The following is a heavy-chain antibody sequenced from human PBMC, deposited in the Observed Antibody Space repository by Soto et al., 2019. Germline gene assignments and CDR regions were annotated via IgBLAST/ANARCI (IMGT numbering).Heavy chain of an antibody. Sequence: ASVKVSCKASGGTFSSYAISWVRQAPGQGLEWMGGIIPIFGTANYAQKFQGRVTITADESTSTAYMELSSLRSEDTAVYYCARGGNCSGGSCYSTYYYYYYGMDVWGQGTTVTVSS. D-gene: IGHD2-15*01. CDR1: GGTFSSYA. J-gene: IGHJ6*02. V-gene: IGHV1-69*13. CDR3: ARGGNCSGGSCYSTYYYYYYGMDV. CDR2: IIPIFGTA.